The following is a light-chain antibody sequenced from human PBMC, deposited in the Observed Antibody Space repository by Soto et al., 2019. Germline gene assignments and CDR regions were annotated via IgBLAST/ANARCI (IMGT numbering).Light chain of an antibody. CDR1: QSLPSNS. CDR3: HQYDNAPFT. CDR2: GAS. V-gene: IGKV3-20*01. Sequence: EMVLTQSPGTLSLSPGDRATLSCRASQSLPSNSLAWYQQRPGQSPRLLVYGASSRATGIPDRFSGSGFGTDFALTISRLEPEDSAVYYCHQYDNAPFTFGPGTRVGIK. J-gene: IGKJ3*01.